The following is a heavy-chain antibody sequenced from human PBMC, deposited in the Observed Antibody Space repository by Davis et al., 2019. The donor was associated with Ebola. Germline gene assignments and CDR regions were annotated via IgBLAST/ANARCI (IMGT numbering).Heavy chain of an antibody. CDR2: ISDWSAYM. J-gene: IGHJ6*02. CDR3: ARDIVDAAICGMDV. CDR1: ASTFSHYS. V-gene: IGHV3-21*01. D-gene: IGHD5-18*01. Sequence: PGRSLRPSCAASASTFSHYSMTWVRQAPGKGLECVSSISDWSAYMSYADSVRGRFTISRDNAKNSLYLQMNSLRAEDTAVYYCARDIVDAAICGMDVWGQGTTVSVSS.